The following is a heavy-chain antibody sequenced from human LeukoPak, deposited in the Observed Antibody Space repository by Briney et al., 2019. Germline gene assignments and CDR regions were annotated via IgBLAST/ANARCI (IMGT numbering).Heavy chain of an antibody. CDR3: AKDSGWGYSYGPTDDTPSSSLLDY. CDR2: ISYDGSNK. Sequence: GRSLRLSCAASGFTFSSYGMHWVRQAPGKGLEWVAVISYDGSNKYYADSVKGRFTISRDNSKNTLYLQINSLRAEDTAVYYCAKDSGWGYSYGPTDDTPSSSLLDYWGQGTLVTVSS. D-gene: IGHD5-18*01. J-gene: IGHJ4*02. V-gene: IGHV3-30*18. CDR1: GFTFSSYG.